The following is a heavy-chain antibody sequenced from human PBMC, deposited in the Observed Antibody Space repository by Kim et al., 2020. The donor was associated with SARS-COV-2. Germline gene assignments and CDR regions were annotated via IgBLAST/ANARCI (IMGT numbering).Heavy chain of an antibody. J-gene: IGHJ3*02. V-gene: IGHV3-73*01. D-gene: IGHD6-19*01. CDR3: TSVNPIPGGWYDAFDI. Sequence: SVKNRFTISRDDSKNTAYLQMNSLKTEDTAVYYCTSVNPIPGGWYDAFDIWGQGTMVTVSS.